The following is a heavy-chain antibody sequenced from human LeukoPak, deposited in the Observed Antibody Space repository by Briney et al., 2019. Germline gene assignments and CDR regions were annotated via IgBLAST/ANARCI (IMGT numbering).Heavy chain of an antibody. Sequence: GGSLRLSCAASGFTVSSNYMSWVRQAPGKGLEWVSVIYSGGDTYYANSVKGRFTISRDNPRNTLYLQMNSLRPDDTAVYYCARRVGPATQWFDPWGQGTLVTVSS. CDR1: GFTVSSNY. CDR2: IYSGGDT. J-gene: IGHJ5*02. D-gene: IGHD2-15*01. V-gene: IGHV3-66*02. CDR3: ARRVGPATQWFDP.